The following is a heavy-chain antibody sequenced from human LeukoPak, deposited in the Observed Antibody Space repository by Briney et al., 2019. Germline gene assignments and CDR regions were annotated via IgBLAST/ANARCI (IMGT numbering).Heavy chain of an antibody. CDR1: GGSISSYY. D-gene: IGHD4-23*01. CDR3: ATLTTVVTACYFDY. J-gene: IGHJ4*02. Sequence: SETLSLTCTVSGGSISSYYWSWIRQPPGKGLEWIGYIYHSGSTDYNPSLKSRVTISVDTSKSQFSLKLTSVTAADTAVYYCATLTTVVTACYFDYWGQGTLVTVSS. V-gene: IGHV4-4*09. CDR2: IYHSGST.